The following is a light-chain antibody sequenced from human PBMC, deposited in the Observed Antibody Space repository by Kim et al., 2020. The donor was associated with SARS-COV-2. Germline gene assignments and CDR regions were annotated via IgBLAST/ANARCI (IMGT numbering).Light chain of an antibody. CDR2: DVS. J-gene: IGKJ4*01. CDR1: QSVSIN. V-gene: IGKV3-15*01. CDR3: QQYDEWPLT. Sequence: VSPGESVTLSCRASQSVSINLAWYQRNPGQAPRLLIYDVSTRATGIPAKFSGSGSGTEFTLTISSLQSEDFAVYYCQQYDEWPLTFGGGTKVEI.